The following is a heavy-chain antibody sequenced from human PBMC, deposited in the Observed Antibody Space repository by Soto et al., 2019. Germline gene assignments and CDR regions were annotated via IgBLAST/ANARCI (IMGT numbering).Heavy chain of an antibody. V-gene: IGHV1-18*01. D-gene: IGHD2-2*01. CDR2: ISAYNGNT. Sequence: ASVKVSCKASGYTFTSYGISWVRQAPGQGLEWMGWISAYNGNTNYAQKLQGRVTMTTDTSTSTAYMELRSLRSDDTAVYYCARDRLLYCSSTSCKGDLYYYYYGMDVWGQGTTVTVSS. CDR3: ARDRLLYCSSTSCKGDLYYYYYGMDV. J-gene: IGHJ6*02. CDR1: GYTFTSYG.